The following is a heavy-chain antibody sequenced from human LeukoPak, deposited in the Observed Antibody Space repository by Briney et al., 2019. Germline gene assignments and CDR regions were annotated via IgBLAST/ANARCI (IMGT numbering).Heavy chain of an antibody. CDR3: TTIAAAGHFDY. CDR1: GFTFSNAW. J-gene: IGHJ4*02. D-gene: IGHD6-13*01. V-gene: IGHV3-15*01. Sequence: GGSLRLSCAASGFTFSNAWMSWVRQAPGKGLEWVGRIKSKTDGGTTDYAAPVKGRFTISRDDSKNTLYLQMNSLKTEDTGVYFCTTIAAAGHFDYWGQGTLVTVSS. CDR2: IKSKTDGGTT.